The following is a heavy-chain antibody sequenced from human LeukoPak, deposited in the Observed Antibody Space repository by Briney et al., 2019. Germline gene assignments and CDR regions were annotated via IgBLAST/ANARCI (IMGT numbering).Heavy chain of an antibody. CDR2: IYSGGST. CDR1: GFTVSSNY. J-gene: IGHJ5*02. D-gene: IGHD2-2*01. Sequence: GGSLRLSCAASGFTVSSNYMSWVRQAPGKGLEWVSVIYSGGSTYYADSVKGRFTISKDNSKNKLYLQMNSLRAEDTAVYYCARGPARGGYCSSTSCYGHWFDPWGQGTLVTVSS. CDR3: ARGPARGGYCSSTSCYGHWFDP. V-gene: IGHV3-66*02.